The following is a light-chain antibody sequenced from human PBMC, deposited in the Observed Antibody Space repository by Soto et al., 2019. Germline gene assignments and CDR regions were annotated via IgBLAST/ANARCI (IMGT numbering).Light chain of an antibody. CDR3: QSYDSSLSGSV. V-gene: IGLV1-40*01. CDR1: SSNIGAVYD. Sequence: QSVLTQTPSVSGAPGQRVTISCTWSSSNIGAVYDVHWYQQLPGTTPKLLIYANTNRPSGVPDRFSGSKSGTSASLAITWLQSEDEAYYYCQSYDSSLSGSVFGGGTKLTVL. CDR2: ANT. J-gene: IGLJ3*02.